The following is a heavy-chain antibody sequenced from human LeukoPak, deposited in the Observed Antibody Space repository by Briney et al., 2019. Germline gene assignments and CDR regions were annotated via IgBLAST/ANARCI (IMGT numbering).Heavy chain of an antibody. D-gene: IGHD2-2*01. J-gene: IGHJ2*01. CDR3: ARVCTSCYEGKSYFDL. CDR2: IYYSGST. CDR1: GGSISSGGYY. V-gene: IGHV4-31*03. Sequence: SQTLSLTCTVSGGSISSGGYYWSWIRQHPGKGLEWIGYIYYSGSTYYNPSLKSRVTISVDTSKNQFSLKLSSVTAADTAVYYCARVCTSCYEGKSYFDLWGRGTLVTVSS.